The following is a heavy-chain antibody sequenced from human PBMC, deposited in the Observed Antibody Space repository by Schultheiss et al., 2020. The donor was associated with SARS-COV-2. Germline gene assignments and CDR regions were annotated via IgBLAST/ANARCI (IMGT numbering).Heavy chain of an antibody. CDR3: ARGPTTRSFYYFDY. CDR2: IGTAGDT. J-gene: IGHJ4*02. V-gene: IGHV3-13*01. Sequence: GESLKISCAASGFTFSSYAMSWVRQAPGKGLEWVSAIGTAGDTYYPESVKGRFTISRENAKNSLYLQMNSLRAGDTAVYYCARGPTTRSFYYFDYWGQGALVTVSS. CDR1: GFTFSSYA. D-gene: IGHD2-2*01.